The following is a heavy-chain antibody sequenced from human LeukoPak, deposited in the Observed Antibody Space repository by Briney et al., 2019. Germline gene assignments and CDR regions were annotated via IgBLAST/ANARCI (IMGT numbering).Heavy chain of an antibody. CDR1: GYTFTSYD. CDR3: ARDPLSSSYPRSGFDP. Sequence: GASVKVSCKASGYTFTSYDINWVRQATGQGLEWMGWMNPNSGNTGYAQKFQGRVTMTRNTSISTAYMELSSLRSEDTAVYYCARDPLSSSYPRSGFDPWGQGTLVTVSS. D-gene: IGHD6-13*01. CDR2: MNPNSGNT. J-gene: IGHJ5*02. V-gene: IGHV1-8*01.